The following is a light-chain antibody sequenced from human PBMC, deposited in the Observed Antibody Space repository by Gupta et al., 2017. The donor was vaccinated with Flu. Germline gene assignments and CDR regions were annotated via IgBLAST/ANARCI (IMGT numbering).Light chain of an antibody. J-gene: IGKJ5*01. CDR3: HQFYSAPLT. Sequence: VLTQSHDSLAVSLGARATINCKSSQSLLAASNTRDFLAWFQKKPGQPPRVLIYWASTRQSGVPERFSGSGSGTDFTLTISSLQADDMAVYYCHQFYSAPLTFGQGTRLEIK. CDR2: WAS. V-gene: IGKV4-1*01. CDR1: QSLLAASNTRDF.